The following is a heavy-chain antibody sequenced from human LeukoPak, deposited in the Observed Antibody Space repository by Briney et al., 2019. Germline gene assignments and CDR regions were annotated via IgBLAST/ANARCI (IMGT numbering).Heavy chain of an antibody. CDR3: ARREEVPAATNYYYYMDV. CDR1: GGTFSSYA. V-gene: IGHV1-69*13. J-gene: IGHJ6*03. Sequence: SVKVSCKASGGTFSSYAISWVRQAPGQGLEWTGGIIPIFGTANYAQKFQGRVTITADESTSTAYMELSSLRSEDTAVYYCARREEVPAATNYYYYMDVWGKGTTVTVSS. CDR2: IIPIFGTA. D-gene: IGHD2-2*01.